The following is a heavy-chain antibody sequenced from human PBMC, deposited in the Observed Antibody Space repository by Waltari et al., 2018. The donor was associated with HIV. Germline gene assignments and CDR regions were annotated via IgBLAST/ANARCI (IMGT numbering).Heavy chain of an antibody. CDR3: ARVHLYYDSLLGMDV. J-gene: IGHJ6*02. V-gene: IGHV6-1*01. CDR2: TYYRSKWYN. Sequence: VQLQQSGPGLVTPSQTISLTCAISGASVSSISSAWTWIRHYPSRGLEWLGRTYYRSKWYNDYAVSVKSRITINPDTSKNQFSLQLNSVTPEDTAVYYCARVHLYYDSLLGMDVWGQGTTVTVSS. CDR1: GASVSSISSA. D-gene: IGHD3-3*01.